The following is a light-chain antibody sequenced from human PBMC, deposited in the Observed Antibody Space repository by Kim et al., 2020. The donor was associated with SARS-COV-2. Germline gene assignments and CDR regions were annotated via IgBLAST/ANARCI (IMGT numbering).Light chain of an antibody. CDR3: NSRDTTGYHVI. J-gene: IGLJ2*01. CDR2: DKN. CDR1: SLKTSY. V-gene: IGLV3-19*01. Sequence: SSELTQDPAVSVALAQTVTITCRGDSLKTSYAGWSQQKAGKAPVLVIYDKNSRPSGVPDRFSGSSSGNTASLTITGAQAEDEAEYYCNSRDTTGYHVIFGGGTQLTVL.